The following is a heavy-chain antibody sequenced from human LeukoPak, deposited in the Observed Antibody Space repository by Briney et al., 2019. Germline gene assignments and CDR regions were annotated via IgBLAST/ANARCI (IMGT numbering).Heavy chain of an antibody. V-gene: IGHV3-15*01. CDR3: TTVYCSSTSCYALVDY. J-gene: IGHJ4*02. CDR1: GFIFSSYA. CDR2: IKSKTDGGTT. Sequence: GGSLRLSSAASGFIFSSYAMSWVRQAPGKGLEWVGRIKSKTDGGTTDYAAPVKGRFTISRDDSKNTLYLQMNSLKTEDTAVYYCTTVYCSSTSCYALVDYWGQGTLVTVSS. D-gene: IGHD2-2*01.